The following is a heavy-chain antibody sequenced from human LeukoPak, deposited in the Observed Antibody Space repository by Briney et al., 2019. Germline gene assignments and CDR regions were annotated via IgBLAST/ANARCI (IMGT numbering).Heavy chain of an antibody. V-gene: IGHV3-23*01. D-gene: IGHD6-13*01. CDR2: ISGSGGST. CDR1: GFTFSSYA. J-gene: IGHJ4*02. Sequence: QAGGSLRLSCAASGFTFSSYAMSWVRQAPGKGLEWVSAISGSGGSTYYADSVKGRFTISRDNSKNTLYLQMNSLRAEDTAVYYCAKDKARYSSSWYYFDYWGQGTLVTVSS. CDR3: AKDKARYSSSWYYFDY.